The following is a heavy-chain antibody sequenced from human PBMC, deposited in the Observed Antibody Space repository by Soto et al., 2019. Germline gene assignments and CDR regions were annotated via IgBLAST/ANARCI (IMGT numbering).Heavy chain of an antibody. Sequence: EVQLVESGGGLVKPGGSLRLSCAASGFIFSNAWMNWVRQAPGKGLEWVGHIKSNADGGTKDYAAPVKGRFTISRDDSKNTLYLQMNSLKTEDTAVYYCATDPYARDCWCQGTLVTVSS. V-gene: IGHV3-15*07. CDR2: IKSNADGGTK. CDR3: ATDPYARDC. CDR1: GFIFSNAW. D-gene: IGHD2-2*01. J-gene: IGHJ4*02.